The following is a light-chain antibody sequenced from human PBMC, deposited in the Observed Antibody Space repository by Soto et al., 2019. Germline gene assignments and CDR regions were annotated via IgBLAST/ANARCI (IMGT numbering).Light chain of an antibody. CDR3: QQYNNWPFT. V-gene: IGKV3-15*01. Sequence: EIVMTQSPATLSVSPGERATLSCRASQSVSSNLAWYQQKPRQAPRLRIYGASTRATGIPARFSCSGSGTEFTITVSSLRSEDFAVYYWQQYNNWPFTFGPGTKVDIK. CDR2: GAS. J-gene: IGKJ3*01. CDR1: QSVSSN.